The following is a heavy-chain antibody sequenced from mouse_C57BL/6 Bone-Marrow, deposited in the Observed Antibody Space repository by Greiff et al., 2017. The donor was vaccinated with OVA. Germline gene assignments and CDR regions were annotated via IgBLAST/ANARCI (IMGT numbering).Heavy chain of an antibody. D-gene: IGHD2-5*01. Sequence: QVQLQQPGAELVKPGASVKLSCKASGYTFTSYWMQWVKQRPGQGLEWIGEIDPSDSYTNYNQKFKGKATLTVDTSSSTAYMQLSSLTSEDSAVYYSASSSCDSNGGFAYWGQGTLVTVSA. J-gene: IGHJ3*01. CDR2: IDPSDSYT. V-gene: IGHV1-50*01. CDR3: ASSSCDSNGGFAY. CDR1: GYTFTSYW.